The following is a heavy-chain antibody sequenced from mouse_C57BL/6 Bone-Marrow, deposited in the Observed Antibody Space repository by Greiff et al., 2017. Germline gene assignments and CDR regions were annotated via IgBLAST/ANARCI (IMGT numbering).Heavy chain of an antibody. J-gene: IGHJ1*03. D-gene: IGHD2-5*01. CDR1: GFSLTSYG. CDR3: AKGIYSNRYFDV. Sequence: VMLVESGPGLVQPSQSLSITCTVSGFSLTSYGVHWVRQPPGKGLEWLGVIWSGGSTDYNAAFISRLSISKDNSKSQVFFKMNSLQADDTAIYYCAKGIYSNRYFDVWGTGTTVTVSS. V-gene: IGHV2-4*01. CDR2: IWSGGST.